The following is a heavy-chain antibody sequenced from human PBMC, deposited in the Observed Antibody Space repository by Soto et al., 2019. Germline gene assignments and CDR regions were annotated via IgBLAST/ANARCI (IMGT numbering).Heavy chain of an antibody. CDR2: ISYDGSNK. CDR3: ARDGFPYCSSTSCYYYYYYGMDA. D-gene: IGHD2-2*01. J-gene: IGHJ6*02. V-gene: IGHV3-30-3*01. Sequence: PGGSLRLSCAASGFTFSSYAMHWVRQAPGKGLEWVAVISYDGSNKYYADSVKGRFTISRDNSKNTLYLQMNSLRAEDTAVYYCARDGFPYCSSTSCYYYYYYGMDAWGQGTTVTVSS. CDR1: GFTFSSYA.